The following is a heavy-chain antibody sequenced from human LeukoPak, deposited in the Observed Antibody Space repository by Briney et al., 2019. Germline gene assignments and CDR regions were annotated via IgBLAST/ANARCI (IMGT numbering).Heavy chain of an antibody. CDR2: ISYDGSNK. Sequence: SWGSLRLSCAASGFTFSSYGMHWVRQAPGKGLEWVAVISYDGSNKYYADSVKGRFTISRDNAKNSLYLQMNSLRAEDTAVYYCAELGITMIGGVWGKGTTVTISS. J-gene: IGHJ6*04. V-gene: IGHV3-30*18. CDR1: GFTFSSYG. CDR3: AELGITMIGGV. D-gene: IGHD3-10*02.